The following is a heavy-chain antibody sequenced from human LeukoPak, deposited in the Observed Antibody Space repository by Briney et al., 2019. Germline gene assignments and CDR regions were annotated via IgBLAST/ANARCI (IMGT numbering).Heavy chain of an antibody. J-gene: IGHJ4*02. CDR2: INGSGGST. Sequence: GGSLRLSCAASGFTFSSYAMSWVRQAPGKGLEWVSGINGSGGSTYYADSVKGRFTISRDNSKNTLYLQMNGLRAEDTAVYYCAKRIQSAMATGYWGQGTLVTVPS. V-gene: IGHV3-23*01. CDR1: GFTFSSYA. D-gene: IGHD5-18*01. CDR3: AKRIQSAMATGY.